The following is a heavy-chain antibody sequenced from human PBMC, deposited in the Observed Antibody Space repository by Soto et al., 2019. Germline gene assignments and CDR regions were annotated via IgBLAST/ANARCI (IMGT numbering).Heavy chain of an antibody. CDR3: AKRSSSSTFDS. V-gene: IGHV3-23*01. CDR1: GFTFSSYA. CDR2: ISGSDDST. J-gene: IGHJ4*02. Sequence: EVQLLESGGGLVQPGESLRLSCAASGFTFSSYAMSWVRQAPGKGLEWVSVISGSDDSTYYADSVKGRFTISRDNSKNTRNLQMNSLRAEDTAVYYCAKRSSSSTFDSWGQGTLVTVSS. D-gene: IGHD6-6*01.